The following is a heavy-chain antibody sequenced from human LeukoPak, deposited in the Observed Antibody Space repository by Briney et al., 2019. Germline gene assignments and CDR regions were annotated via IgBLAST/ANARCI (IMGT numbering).Heavy chain of an antibody. CDR2: INTNTGNP. D-gene: IGHD6-6*01. CDR3: ARDLFKSYSSSSEYFDY. Sequence: ASVRVPCKASGYPFSAHFLNWVRQAPGQGLEWMGWINTNTGNPTYAQGFTGRFVFSLDTSVSTAYLQISSLKAEDTAVYYCARDLFKSYSSSSEYFDYWGQGTLVTVSS. CDR1: GYPFSAHF. V-gene: IGHV7-4-1*02. J-gene: IGHJ4*02.